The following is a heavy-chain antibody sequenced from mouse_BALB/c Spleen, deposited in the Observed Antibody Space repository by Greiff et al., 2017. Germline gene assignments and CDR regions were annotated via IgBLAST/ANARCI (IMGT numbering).Heavy chain of an antibody. D-gene: IGHD2-3*01. J-gene: IGHJ3*01. CDR3: AREEDGYYSAWFAY. Sequence: EVKLVESGPGLVKPSQSLSLTCTVTGYSITSDYAWNWIRQFPGNKLEWMGYISYSGSTSYNPSLKSRISITRDTSKNQFFLQLNSVTTEDTATYYCAREEDGYYSAWFAYWGQGTLVTVSA. CDR1: GYSITSDYA. CDR2: ISYSGST. V-gene: IGHV3-2*02.